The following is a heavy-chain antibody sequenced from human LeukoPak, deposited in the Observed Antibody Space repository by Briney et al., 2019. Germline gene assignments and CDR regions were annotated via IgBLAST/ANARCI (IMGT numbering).Heavy chain of an antibody. Sequence: SETLSLTCAVFGGSFSGFHWTWIRQPPGKGLEWIGDINYSGSTNYNPSLKGRVSTSVDTSKNQISLKLTYVTAADTAVYYCARAALFRGYFDDWGQGTLVTVSS. J-gene: IGHJ4*02. CDR3: ARAALFRGYFDD. CDR2: INYSGST. V-gene: IGHV4-34*01. CDR1: GGSFSGFH. D-gene: IGHD2-21*01.